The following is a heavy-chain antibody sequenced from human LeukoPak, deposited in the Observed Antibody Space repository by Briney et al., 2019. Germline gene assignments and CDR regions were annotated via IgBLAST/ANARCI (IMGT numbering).Heavy chain of an antibody. CDR3: ARDSGSGSFYYYYGMDV. CDR1: GFTFSSYS. Sequence: GGSLRLSCAASGFTFSSYSTNWVRQAPGKGLEWVSSISSSSSYIYYADSVKGRFTISRDNAKNSLYLQMNSLRAEDTAVYYCARDSGSGSFYYYYGMDVWGQGTTVTVSS. D-gene: IGHD1-26*01. J-gene: IGHJ6*02. V-gene: IGHV3-21*01. CDR2: ISSSSSYI.